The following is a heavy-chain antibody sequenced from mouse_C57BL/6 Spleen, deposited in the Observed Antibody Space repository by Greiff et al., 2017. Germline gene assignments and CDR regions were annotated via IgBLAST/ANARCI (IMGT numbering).Heavy chain of an antibody. D-gene: IGHD2-12*01. V-gene: IGHV1-26*01. Sequence: VQLQQSGPELVKPGASVKISCKASGYTFTDYYMNWVKQSHGKSLEWIGDINPNNGGTSYNQKFKGKATLTVDKSSSTAYMELRSLTSEDSAVYYCARYEDFDYWGQGTTLTVSS. CDR2: INPNNGGT. CDR3: ARYEDFDY. CDR1: GYTFTDYY. J-gene: IGHJ2*01.